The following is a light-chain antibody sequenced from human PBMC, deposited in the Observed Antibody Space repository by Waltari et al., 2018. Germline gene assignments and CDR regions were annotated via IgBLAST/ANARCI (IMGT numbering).Light chain of an antibody. CDR1: SSNIGSNT. J-gene: IGLJ2*01. CDR2: SNN. V-gene: IGLV1-44*01. CDR3: AAWDDSLNGVV. Sequence: QSVLTQPPSASGTPGQRVTISCSGSSSNIGSNTVNWYQQLPGTAPKLLIYSNNQRPSGLPGRFSGSKSGTSASLAISGLQSGDEADYYGAAWDDSLNGVVFGGGTKLTVL.